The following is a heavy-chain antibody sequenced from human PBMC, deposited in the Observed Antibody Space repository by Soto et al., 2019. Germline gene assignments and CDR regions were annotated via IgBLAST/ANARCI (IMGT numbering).Heavy chain of an antibody. CDR3: ARDRWFGELNTREDYYYGMDV. CDR2: IFYSGST. CDR1: GGSISSSSYY. J-gene: IGHJ6*02. Sequence: SETLSLTCTVSGGSISSSSYYWGWIRQPPGKGLEWIGSIFYSGSTYYNPSLKSRVTISVDTSKNQFSLKLSSVTAADTAVYYCARDRWFGELNTREDYYYGMDVWGQGTTVTVSS. V-gene: IGHV4-39*07. D-gene: IGHD3-10*01.